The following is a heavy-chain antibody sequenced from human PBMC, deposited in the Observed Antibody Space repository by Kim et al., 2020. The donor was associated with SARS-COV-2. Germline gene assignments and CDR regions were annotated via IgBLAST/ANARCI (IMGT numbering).Heavy chain of an antibody. Sequence: SETLSLTCAVYGGSFSGYYWSWIRQPPGKGLECIGEINHSGSTNYNPSLKSRVTISVDTSKNQFSLKLSSVTAAYTAVYYCARGNMITFGGVIGLPAFDIWGQGTMVTVSS. J-gene: IGHJ3*02. CDR3: ARGNMITFGGVIGLPAFDI. CDR1: GGSFSGYY. V-gene: IGHV4-34*01. D-gene: IGHD3-16*02. CDR2: INHSGST.